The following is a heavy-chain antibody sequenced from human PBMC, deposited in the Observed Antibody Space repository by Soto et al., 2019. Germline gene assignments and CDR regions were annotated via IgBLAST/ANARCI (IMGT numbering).Heavy chain of an antibody. D-gene: IGHD3-10*01. J-gene: IGHJ5*02. Sequence: GESLKISCKASGYNFANYWIGWVRQRPGEGPEWMGIIHPTDSTTLYSPSVQGHVTISADNSITTAYLQWFSLEASDTAMYYCARRRYYLSDLDPWGQGTQVTVSS. CDR3: ARRRYYLSDLDP. CDR1: GYNFANYW. CDR2: IHPTDSTT. V-gene: IGHV5-51*01.